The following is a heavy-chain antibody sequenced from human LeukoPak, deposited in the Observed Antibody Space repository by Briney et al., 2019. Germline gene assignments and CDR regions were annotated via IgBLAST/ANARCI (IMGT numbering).Heavy chain of an antibody. CDR1: GYTFTDYY. J-gene: IGHJ4*02. D-gene: IGHD1-26*01. Sequence: ASVKVSCKASGYTFTDYYMHWVRQAPGQGLEWMGWINPNSGGTNYAQKFQGRVTMTRDTSVSTAYMELSRLRSDDTAVYYCAREGPIVGATHLVDYWGQGTLVTVSS. CDR3: AREGPIVGATHLVDY. V-gene: IGHV1-2*02. CDR2: INPNSGGT.